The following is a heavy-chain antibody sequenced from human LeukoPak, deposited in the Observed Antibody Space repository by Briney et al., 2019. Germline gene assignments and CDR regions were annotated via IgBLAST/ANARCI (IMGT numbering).Heavy chain of an antibody. Sequence: GGSLRLSCAASGFTFSSYGMHWVRQAPGKGLEWVAFIRYDGSNKYYADSVKGRFTISRDNFKNTLYLQMNSLRAEDTAVYYCVKDRDWNDDDNAFDIWGQGTMVTVSS. D-gene: IGHD1-1*01. CDR1: GFTFSSYG. V-gene: IGHV3-30*02. CDR3: VKDRDWNDDDNAFDI. J-gene: IGHJ3*02. CDR2: IRYDGSNK.